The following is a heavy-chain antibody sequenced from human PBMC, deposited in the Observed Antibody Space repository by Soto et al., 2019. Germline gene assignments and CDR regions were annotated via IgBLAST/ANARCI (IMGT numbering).Heavy chain of an antibody. D-gene: IGHD6-13*01. V-gene: IGHV3-74*01. CDR1: GFTFSNYW. CDR2: IASVGIST. J-gene: IGHJ4*02. Sequence: PGGSLRLSCAASGFTFSNYWMHWARQVPGKGLVWVSRIASVGISTTYADSVKGRFTISRDNSKNTLYLQMNSLRVEDTAVYYCGAGQYFSDYWGQGTLVTVSS. CDR3: GAGQYFSDY.